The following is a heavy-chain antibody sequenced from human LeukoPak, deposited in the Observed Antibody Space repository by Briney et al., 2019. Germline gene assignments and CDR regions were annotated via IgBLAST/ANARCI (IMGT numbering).Heavy chain of an antibody. J-gene: IGHJ4*02. CDR1: GFTFSSYA. CDR2: ISGSGGST. CDR3: AKAGLIQWLGDY. V-gene: IGHV3-23*01. Sequence: PGGSLRLSCAASGFTFSSYAMSWVRQAPGKGLEWVSAISGSGGSTYYADSVKGRFTISRDNSKNTPYLQMNSLRAEDTAVYYCAKAGLIQWLGDYWGQGTLVTVSS. D-gene: IGHD6-19*01.